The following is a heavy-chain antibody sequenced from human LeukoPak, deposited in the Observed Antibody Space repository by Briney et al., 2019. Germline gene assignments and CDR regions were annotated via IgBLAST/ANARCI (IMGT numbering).Heavy chain of an antibody. CDR3: ARDTGSGSGSYGH. CDR1: GFTFSTYA. Sequence: PGGSLRLSCAASGFTFSTYAMNWVRQAPGKGLEWVSVIYSGGSTYYADSVKGRFTISIDDSKNTLHLQMNSLRAEDTAVYYCARDTGSGSGSYGHWGQGTLVTVSS. CDR2: IYSGGST. J-gene: IGHJ4*02. D-gene: IGHD3-10*01. V-gene: IGHV3-66*01.